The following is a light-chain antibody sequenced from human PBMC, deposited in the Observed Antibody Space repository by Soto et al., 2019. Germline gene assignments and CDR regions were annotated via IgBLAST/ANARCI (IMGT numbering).Light chain of an antibody. CDR1: QSISNY. Sequence: DIQMTQSPSSLSASVGDRVTITCRASQSISNYLNWYQQNPGKAPKLLIYAASSMQSGVPSRFSGSGCETDFTLTISSLQPDDSATYYCQQSFSPLWTFGQGTKV. J-gene: IGKJ1*01. CDR3: QQSFSPLWT. V-gene: IGKV1-39*01. CDR2: AAS.